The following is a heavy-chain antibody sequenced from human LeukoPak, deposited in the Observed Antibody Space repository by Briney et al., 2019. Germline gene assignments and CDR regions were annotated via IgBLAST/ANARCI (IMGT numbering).Heavy chain of an antibody. J-gene: IGHJ4*02. CDR1: GFTFSNYG. V-gene: IGHV3-30*18. D-gene: IGHD6-13*01. CDR3: AQEGTDLISTWYDN. Sequence: PGGSLRLSCAASGFTFSNYGMHWVRQAPGKGLEWVAVISYEGGTTYYADSVKGRFTISRDNSRNTLFLQMDSLRPEDTAVYYCAQEGTDLISTWYDNWGQGTLVTVSS. CDR2: ISYEGGTT.